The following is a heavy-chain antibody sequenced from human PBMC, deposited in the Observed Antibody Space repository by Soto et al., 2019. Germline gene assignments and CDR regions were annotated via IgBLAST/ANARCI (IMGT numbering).Heavy chain of an antibody. D-gene: IGHD2-15*01. CDR3: TTIPLGYCSADSCYNYFDY. J-gene: IGHJ4*02. CDR1: GFTFTNAW. Sequence: SLRLSCAASGFTFTNAWMSWVRQAPGKGLEWVGRIKTKADGGTPDHAAPVNGRFTISRDDSKNTLYLQMNSLKTEDTALYYCTTIPLGYCSADSCYNYFDYWGQGTLVTVSS. V-gene: IGHV3-15*01. CDR2: IKTKADGGTP.